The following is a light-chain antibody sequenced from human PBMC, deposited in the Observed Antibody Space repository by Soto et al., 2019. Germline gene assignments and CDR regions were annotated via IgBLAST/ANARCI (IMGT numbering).Light chain of an antibody. CDR3: QQRSIWPLT. CDR2: AAS. CDR1: QSISSY. Sequence: DIQMTQSPSSLSASVGDRVTITCRASQSISSYLNWYQQKPGKAPKLLIYAASSLQSGVPSRFSGSGSGTDFTLTISNLEPEDSAVYYCQQRSIWPLTFGGGTKVEIK. J-gene: IGKJ4*01. V-gene: IGKV1-39*01.